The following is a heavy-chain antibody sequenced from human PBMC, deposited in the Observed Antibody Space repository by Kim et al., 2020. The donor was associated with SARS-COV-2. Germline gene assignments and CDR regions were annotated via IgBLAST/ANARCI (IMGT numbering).Heavy chain of an antibody. CDR3: ARGVSSAWTLRPWFDP. V-gene: IGHV4-4*02. CDR1: GGALSSSSC. CDR2: IDHSGTT. J-gene: IGHJ5*02. Sequence: SETLSLTCVVSGGALSSSSCWSWVRQPPGKGLEWIGEIDHSGTTTYNPSLKSRVTISADESKTHFSLRLKSVTAADTAVYFCARGVSSAWTLRPWFDPWGQGTLVTVS. D-gene: IGHD6-19*01.